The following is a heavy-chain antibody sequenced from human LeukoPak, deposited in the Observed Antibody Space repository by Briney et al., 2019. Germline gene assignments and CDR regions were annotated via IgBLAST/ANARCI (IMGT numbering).Heavy chain of an antibody. D-gene: IGHD3-3*01. J-gene: IGHJ6*03. CDR2: FYTSGNT. CDR3: ASGPKLRFFPSYYMDV. Sequence: SETLSLTCTVSGGSISSGSYYWSWIRQPAGKGLEWIGRFYTSGNTNYNPSLKSRVTISIDTSKNQFPLKLGSVTAADTAVYYCASGPKLRFFPSYYMDVWGKGTTVTVSS. V-gene: IGHV4-61*02. CDR1: GGSISSGSYY.